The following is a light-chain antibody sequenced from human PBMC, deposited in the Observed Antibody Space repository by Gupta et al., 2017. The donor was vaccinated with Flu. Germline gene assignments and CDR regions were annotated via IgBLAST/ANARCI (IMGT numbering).Light chain of an antibody. Sequence: PGPLALSPGERATLSGRDSQTISSRYLAWYKQRPGQAPRLLIYGASSRATGIPDRFSGSGFGTAFTLTINRLEPEDFAVYYCQQYGSSRTLGQGTKVELK. J-gene: IGKJ1*01. CDR2: GAS. V-gene: IGKV3-20*01. CDR1: QTISSRY. CDR3: QQYGSSRT.